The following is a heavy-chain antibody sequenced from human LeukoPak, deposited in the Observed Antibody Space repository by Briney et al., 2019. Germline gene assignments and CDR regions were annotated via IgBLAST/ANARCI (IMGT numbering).Heavy chain of an antibody. CDR2: IYPGDSDT. V-gene: IGHV5-51*01. D-gene: IGHD1-26*01. Sequence: GESLQISCKGSGSRFTSYWIGWVRQLPGKGLEWMGIIYPGDSDTRYSPSFQGQVTISADKSISTAYLQWSSLKASDTAMYYCARLIRAVGATMGRAFDIWGQGTMVTVSS. CDR1: GSRFTSYW. J-gene: IGHJ3*02. CDR3: ARLIRAVGATMGRAFDI.